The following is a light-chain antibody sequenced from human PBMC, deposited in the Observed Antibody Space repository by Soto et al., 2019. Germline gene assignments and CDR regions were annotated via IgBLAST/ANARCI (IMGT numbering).Light chain of an antibody. CDR2: KAS. Sequence: DIQMTQSPSSLSASVGDRVTITCRASQSISNYLAWYQRKPGKAPKLLIYKASSLQSGVPSRFSGSGSGTEFTLSIRSLQPDDFATYFCQQYHSYSTFGQGTKVDIK. CDR1: QSISNY. CDR3: QQYHSYST. J-gene: IGKJ1*01. V-gene: IGKV1-5*03.